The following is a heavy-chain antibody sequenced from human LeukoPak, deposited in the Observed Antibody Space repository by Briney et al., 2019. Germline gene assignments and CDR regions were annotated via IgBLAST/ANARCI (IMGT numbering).Heavy chain of an antibody. Sequence: GASVKVSCKASGYTFTSYAMHWVRQAPGQRLEWMGWINAGNGNTKYSQKFQGRVTITRDTSASTAYMELSSLRSEDTAVYYCARDRGERPDSGYYDYYYYGMDVWGQGTTVTVSS. D-gene: IGHD3-22*01. CDR3: ARDRGERPDSGYYDYYYYGMDV. V-gene: IGHV1-3*01. CDR2: INAGNGNT. J-gene: IGHJ6*02. CDR1: GYTFTSYA.